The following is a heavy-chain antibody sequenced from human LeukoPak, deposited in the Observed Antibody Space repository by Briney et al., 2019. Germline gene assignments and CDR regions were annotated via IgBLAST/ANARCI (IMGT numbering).Heavy chain of an antibody. D-gene: IGHD3-3*01. V-gene: IGHV3-7*01. CDR1: GFDVGRNY. J-gene: IGHJ4*02. CDR3: ARGVVYPAWSGPHWSDY. CDR2: IKQDASQE. Sequence: GGSLRLSCAASGFDVGRNYMTWVRQAPGKGPEWVAHIKQDASQEYHVDSVKGRFTISRDNAKNSLYLQMNSLRAEDTAVYYCARGVVYPAWSGPHWSDYWGQGALVTVSS.